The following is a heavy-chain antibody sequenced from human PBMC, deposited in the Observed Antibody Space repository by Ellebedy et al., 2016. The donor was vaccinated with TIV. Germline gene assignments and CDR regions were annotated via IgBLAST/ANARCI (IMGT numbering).Heavy chain of an antibody. D-gene: IGHD3-3*01. CDR3: AREFRYDFWRGPLDH. CDR2: IYYTGST. Sequence: SETLSLTXTVSLGSISSYYWTWIRQPPGKGLEWIGNIYYTGSTSYSPSLTGRVTISIDTPKNQFSLKVTSVTAADTAVYYCAREFRYDFWRGPLDHWGQGTTVTVSS. J-gene: IGHJ4*02. CDR1: LGSISSYY. V-gene: IGHV4-59*01.